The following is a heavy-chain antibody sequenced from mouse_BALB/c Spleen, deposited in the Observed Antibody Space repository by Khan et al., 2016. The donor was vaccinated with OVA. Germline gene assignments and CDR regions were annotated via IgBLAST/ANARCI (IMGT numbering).Heavy chain of an antibody. CDR1: GFTFSNFG. CDR3: ARSLITTWYFEV. Sequence: EVELVESGGGLVKPGGSRKLSCAASGFTFSNFGMHWVRQAPEKGLEWVAYISSGSATIYYADTVKGRFTISRDNPKNTLFLQMTSLRSEDTAIDYCARSLITTWYFEVWGAGTTVTVSS. J-gene: IGHJ1*01. CDR2: ISSGSATI. V-gene: IGHV5-17*02. D-gene: IGHD2-4*01.